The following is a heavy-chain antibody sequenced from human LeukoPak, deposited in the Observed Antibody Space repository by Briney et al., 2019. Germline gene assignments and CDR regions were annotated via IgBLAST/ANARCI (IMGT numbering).Heavy chain of an antibody. CDR3: ARDAVPAAPRPEYFQH. Sequence: GGSLRLSCAASGFTFSSYWMHWVRQAPGKGLVWVSRINSDGSSTSYADSVKGRSTISRDNAKNTLYLQMNSLRAEDTAVYYCARDAVPAAPRPEYFQHWGQGTLVTVSS. J-gene: IGHJ1*01. CDR2: INSDGSST. D-gene: IGHD2-2*01. CDR1: GFTFSSYW. V-gene: IGHV3-74*01.